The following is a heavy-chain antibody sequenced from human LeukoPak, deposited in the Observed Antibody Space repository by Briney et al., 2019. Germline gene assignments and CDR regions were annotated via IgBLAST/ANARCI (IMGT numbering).Heavy chain of an antibody. J-gene: IGHJ6*03. D-gene: IGHD6-13*01. CDR3: ARGHWGIAAAAGRNYYYMDV. CDR2: IIPIFGTA. CDR1: GGTFSSYA. Sequence: ASVKVSCKASGGTFSSYAISWVRQAPGQGLEWMGGIIPIFGTANYAQKFQGRVTITTDESTSTAYMELSSLRSEDTAVYYCARGHWGIAAAAGRNYYYMDVWGKGTTVTVSS. V-gene: IGHV1-69*05.